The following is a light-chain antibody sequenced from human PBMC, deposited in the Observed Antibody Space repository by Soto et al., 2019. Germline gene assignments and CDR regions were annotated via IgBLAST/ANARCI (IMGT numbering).Light chain of an antibody. Sequence: QSVLTQPPSVSGAPGQRVTISCTGRSSNIGAGYDVHWYQQLPGTAPKLLIYGNSNRPSGVPDRLSGSKSGTSASLAITGLQAEDEADYYCQSYDSSLSNGVFGGGTKLTVL. J-gene: IGLJ3*02. CDR1: SSNIGAGYD. CDR3: QSYDSSLSNGV. V-gene: IGLV1-40*01. CDR2: GNS.